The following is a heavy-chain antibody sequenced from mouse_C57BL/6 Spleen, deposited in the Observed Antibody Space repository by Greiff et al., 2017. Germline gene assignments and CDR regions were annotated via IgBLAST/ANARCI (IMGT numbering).Heavy chain of an antibody. V-gene: IGHV1-69*01. CDR1: GYTFTSYW. Sequence: QVQLQQPGAELVMPGASVKLSCQASGYTFTSYWMHWVKQRPGQGLVWIGEIDPSDSYTNYNQKFKGKSTLTVDKSSSTAYMQLSSLTSEDSAVYYCARSGYRYYFDYWGQGTTLTVSS. J-gene: IGHJ2*01. CDR2: IDPSDSYT. CDR3: ARSGYRYYFDY. D-gene: IGHD5-1-1*01.